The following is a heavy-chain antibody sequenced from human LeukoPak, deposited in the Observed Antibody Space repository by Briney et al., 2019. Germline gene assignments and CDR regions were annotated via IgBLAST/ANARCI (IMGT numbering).Heavy chain of an antibody. V-gene: IGHV4-39*07. CDR1: GGSIGSSYYY. D-gene: IGHD3-3*01. Sequence: SSETLSLTCTVSGGSIGSSYYYWGWIRQPPRTGLEWIGTIYYSGSTYYNPSLQSRVTISLDTSKNQFSLKLSSVTAADTAVYYCARDITIRNTIFGVPSRRGWFDPWGQGTLVTVSS. CDR2: IYYSGST. CDR3: ARDITIRNTIFGVPSRRGWFDP. J-gene: IGHJ5*02.